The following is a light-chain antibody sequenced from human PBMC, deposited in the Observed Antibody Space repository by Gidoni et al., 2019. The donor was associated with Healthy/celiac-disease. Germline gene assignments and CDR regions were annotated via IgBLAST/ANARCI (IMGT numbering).Light chain of an antibody. J-gene: IGKJ1*01. CDR1: QSVSSN. Sequence: EIVMTQSPATLSVSPGERATLSCRASQSVSSNLAWYQQNPGQAPRLLIYGASTRATGIPARVSGSGSGTEFTLTISSLQSEDFAVYYCQQYNNWPQTFGQGTKVEIK. V-gene: IGKV3-15*01. CDR2: GAS. CDR3: QQYNNWPQT.